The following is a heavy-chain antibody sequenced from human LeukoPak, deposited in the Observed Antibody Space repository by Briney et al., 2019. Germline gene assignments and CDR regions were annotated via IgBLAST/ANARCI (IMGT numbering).Heavy chain of an antibody. V-gene: IGHV3-23*01. J-gene: IGHJ4*02. CDR2: ISGSGGST. CDR1: GFTFDDYA. Sequence: GGSLRLSCAASGFTFDDYAMSWVRQAPGKGLEWVSAISGSGGSTYYADSVKGRFTISRDNSKNTLYLQMNSLRAEDTAVYYCAKVKWELYYFDYWGQGTLVTVS. D-gene: IGHD1-26*01. CDR3: AKVKWELYYFDY.